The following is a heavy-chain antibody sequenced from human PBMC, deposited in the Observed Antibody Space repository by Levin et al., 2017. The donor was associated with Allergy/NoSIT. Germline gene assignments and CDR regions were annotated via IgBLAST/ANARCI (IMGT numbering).Heavy chain of an antibody. CDR2: ITGGGGDK. J-gene: IGHJ3*01. CDR1: GFTFSDYA. CDR3: AKKQGGTSGFSFDV. V-gene: IGHV3-23*01. Sequence: GGSLRLSCAASGFTFSDYAMTWVRQAPGKGLEWVSVITGGGGDKYYGDSVKGRFTVSRDNSKDSLYLELNSLRAEDTAVYYCAKKQGGTSGFSFDVWGQGTMVTVSS. D-gene: IGHD1-1*01.